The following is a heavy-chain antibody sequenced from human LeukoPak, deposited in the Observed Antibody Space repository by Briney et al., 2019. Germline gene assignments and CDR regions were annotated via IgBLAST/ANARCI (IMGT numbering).Heavy chain of an antibody. CDR3: ARDERGVVDY. V-gene: IGHV4-61*02. J-gene: IGHJ4*02. D-gene: IGHD3-10*01. CDR2: IYTSGST. Sequence: SQTLSLTCTVSGGSISSGSYYWRWIRQPAGKGLEWIGRIYTSGSTNYNPSLKSRVTISVDTSKNQFSLKLSSVTAADTAVYYCARDERGVVDYWGQGTLVTVSS. CDR1: GGSISSGSYY.